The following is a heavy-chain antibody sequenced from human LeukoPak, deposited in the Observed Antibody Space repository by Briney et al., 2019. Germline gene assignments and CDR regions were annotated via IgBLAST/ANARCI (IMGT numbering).Heavy chain of an antibody. CDR1: GFTFDDYA. Sequence: PVRSLRLSCAASGFTFDDYAMHWVRQAPGKGLEWVSTISWNSGTIAYADSVKGRFTISRDNAKNSLYLQMNSLRTEDTALYYCAKDVAGGSGSSLDFWGQGTLVTVSS. J-gene: IGHJ4*02. D-gene: IGHD3-10*01. V-gene: IGHV3-9*01. CDR2: ISWNSGTI. CDR3: AKDVAGGSGSSLDF.